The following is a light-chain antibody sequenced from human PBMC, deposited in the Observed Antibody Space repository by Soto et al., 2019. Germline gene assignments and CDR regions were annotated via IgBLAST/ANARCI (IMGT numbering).Light chain of an antibody. CDR2: EAT. CDR1: SSDVGGYKY. CDR3: CAYAGSGNVV. V-gene: IGLV2-8*01. Sequence: QSALTLPPSASGSPGQSVSISCTGTSSDVGGYKYVSWYQQHPGKAPKVMIYEATKRPSGVSNRFSGSKSGNTASLTISGLQAEDEADYYCCAYAGSGNVVFGGGTKLTVL. J-gene: IGLJ3*02.